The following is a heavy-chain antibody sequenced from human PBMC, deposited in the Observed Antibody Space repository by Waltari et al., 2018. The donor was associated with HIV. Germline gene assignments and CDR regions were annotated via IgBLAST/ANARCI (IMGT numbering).Heavy chain of an antibody. CDR1: GFTFSNHW. V-gene: IGHV3-74*01. CDR3: ADPFADLDL. CDR2: IKSDGSDI. Sequence: EVQLVESGGGLVQPGGSLRLSCAASGFTFSNHWMHWVRQAPGKGLVWVSHIKSDGSDITYADSVKSRFTISRDNAKNTLYLQMTSLRAEDTAVYYCADPFADLDLWGRGTLVTVSS. J-gene: IGHJ2*01.